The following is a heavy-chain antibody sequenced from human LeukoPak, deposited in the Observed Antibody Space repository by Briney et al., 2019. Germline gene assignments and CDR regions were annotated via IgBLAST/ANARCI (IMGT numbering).Heavy chain of an antibody. CDR2: IYYTGST. CDR1: GGSIRGYY. Sequence: SETLSLTCSVSGGSIRGYYWSWLRQPPGKGLEWLGYIYYTGSTNYNPSLKSRVTILVDTSKNQFSLKLSSVTAADTAVYYCARDGWFGEPRWGQGTLVTVSS. D-gene: IGHD3-10*01. J-gene: IGHJ1*01. V-gene: IGHV4-59*13. CDR3: ARDGWFGEPR.